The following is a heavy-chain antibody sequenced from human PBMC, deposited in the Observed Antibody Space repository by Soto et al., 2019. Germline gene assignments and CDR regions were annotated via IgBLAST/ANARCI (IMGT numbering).Heavy chain of an antibody. J-gene: IGHJ5*02. V-gene: IGHV4-59*01. CDR3: ARALGSYYDLLAFDP. D-gene: IGHD3-3*01. CDR1: GGSISSYY. Sequence: SETLSLTCTVSGGSISSYYWSWIRQPPGKGLEWIGYIYYSGSTNYNPSLKSRVTISVDTSKNQFSLKLSSVTAADTAVYYCARALGSYYDLLAFDPWGQGTLVTVSS. CDR2: IYYSGST.